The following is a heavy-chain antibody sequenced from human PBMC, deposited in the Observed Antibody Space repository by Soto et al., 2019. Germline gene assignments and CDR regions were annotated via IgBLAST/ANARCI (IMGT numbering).Heavy chain of an antibody. CDR1: GYTFSNYA. Sequence: ASVKVSCKASGYTFSNYALHWVRQAPGQRLEWLGWINAGNGYTQYSQNFQGRVTLTRDTSATTAYMELSSLRSEDTALYYCARVLDCSGGRCLKAYYYGWEVWGEGNTVIVSS. CDR3: ARVLDCSGGRCLKAYYYGWEV. J-gene: IGHJ6*04. D-gene: IGHD2-15*01. V-gene: IGHV1-3*01. CDR2: INAGNGYT.